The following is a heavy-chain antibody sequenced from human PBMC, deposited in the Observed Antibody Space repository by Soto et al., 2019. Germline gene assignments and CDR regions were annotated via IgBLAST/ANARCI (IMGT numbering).Heavy chain of an antibody. CDR1: GFTFSSYS. CDR3: AKDPDYYGSTALIDY. V-gene: IGHV3-21*04. D-gene: IGHD3-10*01. Sequence: PGGSLRLSCAASGFTFSSYSMNWVRQAPGKGLEWVSSISSSSSYIYYADSVKGRFTISRDNSKNSLYLQMNSLRAEDTAVYYCAKDPDYYGSTALIDYWGQGTLVTVSS. J-gene: IGHJ4*02. CDR2: ISSSSSYI.